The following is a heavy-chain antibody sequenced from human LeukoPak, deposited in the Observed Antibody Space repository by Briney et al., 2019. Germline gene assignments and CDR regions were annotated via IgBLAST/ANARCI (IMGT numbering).Heavy chain of an antibody. CDR2: MNPNSGNT. Sequence: ASVKVSCKASGYTFTTYDINWVRQVTGQGLEWMGWMNPNSGNTGFAQKFQDRVTMTRDTSISTAYMELNGLTSEDTAIYFCVRRGWVRGYSRSLFGYWGQGTLVTVSS. CDR1: GYTFTTYD. V-gene: IGHV1-8*01. J-gene: IGHJ4*02. D-gene: IGHD5-12*01. CDR3: VRRGWVRGYSRSLFGY.